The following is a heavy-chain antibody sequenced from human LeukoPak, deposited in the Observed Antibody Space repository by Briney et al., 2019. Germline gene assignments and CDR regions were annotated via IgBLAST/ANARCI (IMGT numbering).Heavy chain of an antibody. V-gene: IGHV1-18*01. CDR1: GYTFTSYG. CDR2: ISAYNGNT. J-gene: IGHJ5*02. D-gene: IGHD2-15*01. Sequence: ASVKVSCKASGYTFTSYGISWVRQAPGQGLEWMGWISAYNGNTNYAQKLQGRVTMTTDTSTSTAYMELKSLRSDDTAVYYCARLLSLWYLVDNWLDPWGQGTLVTVSS. CDR3: ARLLSLWYLVDNWLDP.